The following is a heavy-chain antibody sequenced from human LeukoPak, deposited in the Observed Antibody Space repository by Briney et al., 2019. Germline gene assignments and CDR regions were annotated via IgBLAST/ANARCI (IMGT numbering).Heavy chain of an antibody. J-gene: IGHJ4*02. CDR3: ARGDDSSNYLVY. V-gene: IGHV1-69*01. CDR1: GGTFSSYA. Sequence: ASLKVSCKASGGTFSSYAISWVRQAPGHGLEWMGGIIPIFGTANYAQKFQGRVTITADESTSTAYMELSSLRSEDTAVYYCARGDDSSNYLVYWGQGTLVTVSS. D-gene: IGHD4-11*01. CDR2: IIPIFGTA.